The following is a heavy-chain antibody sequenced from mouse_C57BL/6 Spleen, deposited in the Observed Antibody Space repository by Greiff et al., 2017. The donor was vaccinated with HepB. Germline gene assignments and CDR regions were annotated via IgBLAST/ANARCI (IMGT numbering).Heavy chain of an antibody. Sequence: EVQLVESGGGLVQPGGSLSLSCAASGFTFTDYYMSWVRQPPGKALEWLGFIRNKANGYTTEYSASVKGRFTISRDNSQSILYLQMNALRAEDSATYYCARDPYGNYPYYCDYWGQGTTLTVSS. CDR2: IRNKANGYTT. J-gene: IGHJ2*01. CDR1: GFTFTDYY. CDR3: ARDPYGNYPYYCDY. V-gene: IGHV7-3*01. D-gene: IGHD2-1*01.